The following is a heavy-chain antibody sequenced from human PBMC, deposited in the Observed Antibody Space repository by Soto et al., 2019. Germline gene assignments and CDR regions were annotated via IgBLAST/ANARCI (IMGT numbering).Heavy chain of an antibody. J-gene: IGHJ4*02. CDR2: MNPNSGNT. CDR3: ARGLGITIFGVAISGYYFDY. D-gene: IGHD3-3*01. V-gene: IGHV1-8*01. CDR1: GYTFTSYD. Sequence: VASVKVSCKASGYTFTSYDINWVRQATGQGLEWMGWMNPNSGNTGYAQKFQGRVTMTRNTSISTAYMELSSLRSEDTAVYYCARGLGITIFGVAISGYYFDYWGQGTLVTVSS.